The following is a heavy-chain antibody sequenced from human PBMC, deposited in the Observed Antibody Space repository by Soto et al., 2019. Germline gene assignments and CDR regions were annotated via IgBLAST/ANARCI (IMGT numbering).Heavy chain of an antibody. CDR1: GFTFSDHY. V-gene: IGHV3-11*01. D-gene: IGHD6-13*01. CDR3: ARGRRQLDY. CDR2: ISTGGAIR. Sequence: GGSLRLSCVASGFTFSDHYMSWIRQAPGKGLEWVSYISTGGAIRYYADSVRGRFTISRDNAKNSLYLQMNSLRAEDTAVYYCARGRRQLDYWGQGTLVTVYS. J-gene: IGHJ4*02.